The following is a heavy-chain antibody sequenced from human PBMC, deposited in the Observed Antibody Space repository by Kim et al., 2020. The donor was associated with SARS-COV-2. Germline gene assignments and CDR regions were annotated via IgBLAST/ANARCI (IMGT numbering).Heavy chain of an antibody. CDR2: ICCTVANT. CDR3: GRGVRGGCFDV. D-gene: IGHD3-10*01. J-gene: IGHJ3*01. V-gene: IGHV3-23*01. Sequence: GGSLRLSCVASGFTFGSSAMMWVRQAPGKGLEWVSSICCTVANTYYTDSVKGRFTISRDNSKNSVYLQMNSLRADDTAMYYCGRGVRGGCFDVWGQGT. CDR1: GFTFGSSA.